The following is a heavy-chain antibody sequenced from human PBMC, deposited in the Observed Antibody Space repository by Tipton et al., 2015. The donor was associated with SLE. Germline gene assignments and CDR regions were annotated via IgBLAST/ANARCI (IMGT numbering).Heavy chain of an antibody. CDR1: GGSFSGYY. CDR3: ARRETGYVYFDR. J-gene: IGHJ2*01. D-gene: IGHD7-27*01. Sequence: TLSLTCAVYGGSFSGYYWSWIRQPPGKGLEWIGEINHSGSTNYNPSLKRRVTISVDTSKNQFSLKLSSVTAADTAVYYCARRETGYVYFDRWGRAPLLTVSS. CDR2: INHSGST. V-gene: IGHV4-34*01.